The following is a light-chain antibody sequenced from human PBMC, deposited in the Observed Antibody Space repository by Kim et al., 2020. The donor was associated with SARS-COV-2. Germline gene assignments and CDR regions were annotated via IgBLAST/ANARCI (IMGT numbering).Light chain of an antibody. CDR2: QDT. V-gene: IGLV3-1*01. J-gene: IGLJ2*01. CDR3: QAWDTSTVV. Sequence: SVAPGQTASITCYGDKLGIKYACWYQQKPGQSPVLVIYQDTKRPSGSPERFSGSNSGNTATLTISGTQAMDEADYYCQAWDTSTVVFGGGTQLTVL. CDR1: KLGIKY.